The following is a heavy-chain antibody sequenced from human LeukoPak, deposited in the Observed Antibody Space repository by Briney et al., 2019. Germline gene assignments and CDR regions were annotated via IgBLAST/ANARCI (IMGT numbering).Heavy chain of an antibody. V-gene: IGHV3-48*03. J-gene: IGHJ4*02. Sequence: GGSLRLSCVASGFTFSSYEMNWVSQAPGKGLEWVSYISRSGSTIYYADSVKGRFAISRDNAKKSLFLQMNSLRAEDTAVYYCARDRDCSTTSCYDGHFDYWGQGTLVTVSS. CDR2: ISRSGSTI. D-gene: IGHD2-2*01. CDR1: GFTFSSYE. CDR3: ARDRDCSTTSCYDGHFDY.